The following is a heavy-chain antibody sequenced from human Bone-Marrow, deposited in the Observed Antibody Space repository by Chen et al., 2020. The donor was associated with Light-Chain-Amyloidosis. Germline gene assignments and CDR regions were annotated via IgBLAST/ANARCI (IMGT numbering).Heavy chain of an antibody. CDR2: IYPDDSDA. J-gene: IGHJ4*02. CDR1: GYPFPNYW. V-gene: IGHV5-51*01. CDR3: ARRRDGYNFDY. D-gene: IGHD5-12*01. Sequence: DVQLEQSGPEVKKPGEFLKIPCKGSGYPFPNYWIGWVRQMPGKGLEWMGVIYPDDSDARYSPSFEGQVTISADKSITTAYLQWRSLKASDTAMYYCARRRDGYNFDYWGQGTLVTVSS.